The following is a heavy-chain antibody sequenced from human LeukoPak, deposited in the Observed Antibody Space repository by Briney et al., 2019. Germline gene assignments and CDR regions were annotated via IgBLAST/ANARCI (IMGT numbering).Heavy chain of an antibody. V-gene: IGHV1-69*05. CDR2: IIPIFGTA. J-gene: IGHJ4*02. D-gene: IGHD3-16*02. CDR1: GGTFSSYA. Sequence: ASVKVSCKASGGTFSSYAISWGRQAPGQGLEWMGRIIPIFGTANYAQKFQGRVTITTDGSTSTAYMELSSLRSEDTAVYYCAIGLRLGELSLYQPFDYWGQGTLVTVSS. CDR3: AIGLRLGELSLYQPFDY.